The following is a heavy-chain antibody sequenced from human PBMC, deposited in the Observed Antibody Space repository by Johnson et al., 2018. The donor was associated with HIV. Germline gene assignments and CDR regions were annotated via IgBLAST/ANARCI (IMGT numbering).Heavy chain of an antibody. V-gene: IGHV3-7*01. D-gene: IGHD3-16*01. CDR2: IKQDGTEK. J-gene: IGHJ3*02. CDR1: GFTFNTYW. CDR3: ARGGRAKDAFDI. Sequence: MLLVESGGGLVQPGGSLRLSCAASGFTFNTYWMTWVRQPPGRGLECVANIKQDGTEKNYVDSVRGRFTISRDNSKNTLYLQMNSLRAEDTALYYCARGGRAKDAFDIWGQGTMVTVSS.